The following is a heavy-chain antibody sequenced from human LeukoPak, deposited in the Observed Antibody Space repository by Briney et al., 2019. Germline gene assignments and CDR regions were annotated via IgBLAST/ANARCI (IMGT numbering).Heavy chain of an antibody. Sequence: PGGSLRLSCAASGFTFSSYAMSWVRQAPGKGLEWVSAISGSGGSTYYADSVKGRFTISRDNGKNSLFLQMSSLRAEDTAVYYCARAGENSGYYYYPDYWGQGALVTVSS. CDR1: GFTFSSYA. CDR3: ARAGENSGYYYYPDY. J-gene: IGHJ4*02. D-gene: IGHD3-22*01. CDR2: ISGSGGST. V-gene: IGHV3-23*01.